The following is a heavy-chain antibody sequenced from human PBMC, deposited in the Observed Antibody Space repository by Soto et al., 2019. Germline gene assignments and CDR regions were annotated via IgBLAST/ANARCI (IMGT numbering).Heavy chain of an antibody. D-gene: IGHD2-21*02. CDR3: ARGVLAYCGGDCYIGAFDI. Sequence: SETLSLTCTVSGGSISSYFWSWIRQPPGKGLGWIGYIHYSGSTNYNPSLKSRVTISVDTSKNQFSLKLSSVTAADTAVYYCARGVLAYCGGDCYIGAFDIWGQGTMVTVSS. J-gene: IGHJ3*02. V-gene: IGHV4-59*01. CDR1: GGSISSYF. CDR2: IHYSGST.